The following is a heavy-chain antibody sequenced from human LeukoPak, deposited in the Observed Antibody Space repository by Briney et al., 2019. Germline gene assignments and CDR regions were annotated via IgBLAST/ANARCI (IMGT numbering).Heavy chain of an antibody. CDR2: IYYSGST. J-gene: IGHJ3*02. V-gene: IGHV4-59*01. D-gene: IGHD3-16*01. CDR1: GGSISSYY. Sequence: PSETLSLTCTVSGGSISSYYWSWIRQPPGKGLEWIGYIYYSGSTNYNPSLKSRVTISVDTSKNQFSLKLSSVTAADTAVYYCARAGGIRAFGIWGQGTMVTVSS. CDR3: ARAGGIRAFGI.